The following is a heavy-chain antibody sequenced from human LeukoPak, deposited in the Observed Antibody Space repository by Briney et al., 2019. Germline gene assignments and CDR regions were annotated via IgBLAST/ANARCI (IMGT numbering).Heavy chain of an antibody. CDR1: GFSFSSYA. CDR2: ISGTGGST. D-gene: IGHD4-17*01. J-gene: IGHJ3*02. V-gene: IGHV3-23*01. CDR3: AKGRLRAMNDAFDI. Sequence: GGSLRLSCAASGFSFSSYAMSWVRQAPGKGLEWVSDISGTGGSTYYADSVKGRFTISRDNSKNTLYLEMNTLRAEDTAVYYCAKGRLRAMNDAFDIWGQGTMVTVSS.